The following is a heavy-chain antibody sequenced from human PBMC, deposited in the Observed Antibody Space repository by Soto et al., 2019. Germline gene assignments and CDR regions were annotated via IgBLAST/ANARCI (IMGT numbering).Heavy chain of an antibody. CDR3: AKWRSGYYELDN. CDR2: ISRSGAVT. CDR1: GFAFSNYE. D-gene: IGHD3-3*01. J-gene: IGHJ4*02. Sequence: EVQLLESGGGLVQPGGSLRLACVASGFAFSNYEMTWVRQAAGKGLEWVTAISRSGAVTYYADSVKGRFTISKDNCRNTLFLQMNSLRAEDTAVYYCAKWRSGYYELDNRGQGILVTV. V-gene: IGHV3-23*01.